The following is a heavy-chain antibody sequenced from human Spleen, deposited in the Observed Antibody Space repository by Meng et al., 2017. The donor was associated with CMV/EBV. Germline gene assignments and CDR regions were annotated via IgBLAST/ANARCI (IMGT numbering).Heavy chain of an antibody. Sequence: GESLKISCAASGFTFSSYEMNWVRQAPGKGLEWVSFISSSGSTIYYADSVKGRFTISRANARNSLVLQMNSLRAEDTAVYYCATTRYCSSTNCPAGGYWGQGTLVTVSS. CDR3: ATTRYCSSTNCPAGGY. J-gene: IGHJ4*02. V-gene: IGHV3-48*03. D-gene: IGHD2-2*01. CDR1: GFTFSSYE. CDR2: ISSSGSTI.